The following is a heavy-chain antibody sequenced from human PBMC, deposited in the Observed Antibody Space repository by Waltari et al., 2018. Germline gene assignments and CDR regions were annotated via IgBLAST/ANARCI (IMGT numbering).Heavy chain of an antibody. Sequence: EVQLVESGGGLVKPGESLRLSCAASGFALSSYAMIWVRQAPGKGLEWVSSISDNSNFIFYADSVEGRFTIPRDNARNSLYLQMNSLRAEDTAIYYCASASTMFIQGDYWGLGTLVTVSS. V-gene: IGHV3-21*01. CDR1: GFALSSYA. J-gene: IGHJ4*02. D-gene: IGHD3-10*02. CDR3: ASASTMFIQGDY. CDR2: ISDNSNFI.